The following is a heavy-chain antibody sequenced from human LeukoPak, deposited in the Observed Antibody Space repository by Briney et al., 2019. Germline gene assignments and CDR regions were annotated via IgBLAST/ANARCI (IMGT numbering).Heavy chain of an antibody. D-gene: IGHD6-13*01. V-gene: IGHV3-23*01. CDR3: AKDGSSSWSPLNFDY. CDR1: GFTFSSYV. CDR2: ISGSGSST. Sequence: GGSLRLSCAASGFTFSSYVMSWVRQAPGKGLEWVSAISGSGSSTYYADSVQGRFTVSRDNSENTLYLQMNSLRAEDTAVYYCAKDGSSSWSPLNFDYWGRGTLVTVSS. J-gene: IGHJ4*02.